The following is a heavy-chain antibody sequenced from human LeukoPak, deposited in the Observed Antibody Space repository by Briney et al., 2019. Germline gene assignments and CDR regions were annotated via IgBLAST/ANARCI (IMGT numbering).Heavy chain of an antibody. V-gene: IGHV1-46*01. CDR2: INPSGGST. CDR1: GYTFTSYY. D-gene: IGHD3-22*01. CDR3: ARILAHDSSGYYFPL. J-gene: IGHJ4*02. Sequence: ASVKVSCKASGYTFTSYYMHCVRQAPGQGLEWMGIINPSGGSTSYAQKFQGRVTMTRDTSTSAVYMELSSLRSEDTAVYYCARILAHDSSGYYFPLWGQGTLVTVSS.